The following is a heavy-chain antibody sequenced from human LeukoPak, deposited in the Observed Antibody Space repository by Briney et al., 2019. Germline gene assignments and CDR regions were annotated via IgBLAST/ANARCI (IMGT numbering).Heavy chain of an antibody. V-gene: IGHV4-39*01. D-gene: IGHD6-19*01. J-gene: IGHJ4*02. CDR1: GGSISSSSYY. Sequence: SETLSLACTVSGGSISSSSYYWAWIRQPPGKGLEYIGSIYYTGTTYYNPSLKSRVTMSVDTSKNQFSLKVSSVTAADTAVYYCARQWQWLVHVFDYWGQGTLVTVS. CDR2: IYYTGTT. CDR3: ARQWQWLVHVFDY.